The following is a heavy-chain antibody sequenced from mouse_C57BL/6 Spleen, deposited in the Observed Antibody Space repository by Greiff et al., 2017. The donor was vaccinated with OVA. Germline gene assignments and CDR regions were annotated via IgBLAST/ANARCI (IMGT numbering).Heavy chain of an antibody. Sequence: EVQLVESGGGLVQPGGSLKLSCAASGFTFSDYYMYWVRQTPEKRLEWVAYISNGGGSTYYPDTVKGRFTISRDNAKNTLYLQMSRLKSEDTAMYYCARPGTDWYFDVWGTGTTVTVSS. V-gene: IGHV5-12*01. CDR3: ARPGTDWYFDV. CDR1: GFTFSDYY. D-gene: IGHD4-1*01. J-gene: IGHJ1*03. CDR2: ISNGGGST.